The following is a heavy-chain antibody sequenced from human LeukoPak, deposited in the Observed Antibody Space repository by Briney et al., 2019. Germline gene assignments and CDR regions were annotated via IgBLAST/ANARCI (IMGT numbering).Heavy chain of an antibody. D-gene: IGHD3-16*01. Sequence: PSETLSLTCTVSGGSINSYYWTWIRQPPGKGLEWIGNIYNSGNTNYNPSLKSRVTISVDTSKNQFSLKLNSVTAADTAVYYCARESGSYLWRSWLNPWGQGTLVTVSS. CDR1: GGSINSYY. V-gene: IGHV4-59*01. J-gene: IGHJ5*02. CDR3: ARESGSYLWRSWLNP. CDR2: IYNSGNT.